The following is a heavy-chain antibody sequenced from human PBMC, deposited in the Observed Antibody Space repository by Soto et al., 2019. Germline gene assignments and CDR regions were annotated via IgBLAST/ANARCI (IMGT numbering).Heavy chain of an antibody. CDR3: ARIYGDYTFGIDY. V-gene: IGHV3-23*01. D-gene: IGHD4-17*01. J-gene: IGHJ4*02. CDR2: ISGSGGST. Sequence: PGGSLRLSCAASGFTFSSYAMSWVRQAPGKGLEWVSAISGSGGSTYYADSVKGRFTISRDNSKNTLYLQMNSLRAEDTAVYYCARIYGDYTFGIDYWGQGTLVTVSS. CDR1: GFTFSSYA.